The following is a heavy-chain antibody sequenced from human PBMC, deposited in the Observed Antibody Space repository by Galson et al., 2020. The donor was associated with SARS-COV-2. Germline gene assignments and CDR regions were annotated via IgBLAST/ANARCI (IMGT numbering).Heavy chain of an antibody. CDR3: AASWGGTYPYYFDY. CDR2: ISTYSGNT. D-gene: IGHD1-26*01. CDR1: GYTFTSYS. Sequence: ASVKVSCKTSGYTFTSYSISWVRQAPGQGLEWVGWISTYSGNTDYTQKLQDRVTMTTDTSTRTAYLELRSLRSDDTAVYYCAASWGGTYPYYFDYWGQGTLVTVSS. J-gene: IGHJ4*02. V-gene: IGHV1-18*04.